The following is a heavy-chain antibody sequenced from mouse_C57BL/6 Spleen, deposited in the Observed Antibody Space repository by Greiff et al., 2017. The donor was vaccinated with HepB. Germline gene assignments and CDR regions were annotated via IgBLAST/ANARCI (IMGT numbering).Heavy chain of an antibody. J-gene: IGHJ1*03. D-gene: IGHD2-3*01. CDR3: ASHYDGYWYFDV. Sequence: EVKLQESGPGLVKPSQSLSLTCSVTGYSITSGYYWNWIRQFPGNKLEWMGYISYDGSNNYNPSLKNRISITRDTSKNQFFLKLNSVTTEDTATYYCASHYDGYWYFDVWGTGTTVTVSS. V-gene: IGHV3-6*01. CDR2: ISYDGSN. CDR1: GYSITSGYY.